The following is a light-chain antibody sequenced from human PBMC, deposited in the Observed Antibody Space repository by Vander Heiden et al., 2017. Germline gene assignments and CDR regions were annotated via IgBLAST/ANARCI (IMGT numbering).Light chain of an antibody. CDR2: KDS. V-gene: IGLV3-25*03. CDR3: QSADSSGTFYV. CDR1: ALPKQY. J-gene: IGLJ1*01. Sequence: SYELTQPPSVSVSPGQTARITCSGDALPKQYAYWYQQKPGQAPVLLIYKDSERPSGIPERFSGSSSGTTVTLTISGVQAEDEADYYCQSADSSGTFYVFGTGTKVTVL.